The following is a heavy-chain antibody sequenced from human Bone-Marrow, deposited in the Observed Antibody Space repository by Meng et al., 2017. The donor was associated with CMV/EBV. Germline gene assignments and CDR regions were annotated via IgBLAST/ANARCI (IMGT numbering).Heavy chain of an antibody. J-gene: IGHJ5*02. CDR2: ISSSSSTI. V-gene: IGHV3-48*04. CDR3: ARVLGGSYYAENWFDP. CDR1: GFTFSSYS. D-gene: IGHD1-26*01. Sequence: GESLKISCVASGFTFSSYSMNWVRQAPGKGLEWVSYISSSSSTIYYADSVKGRFTISRDNAKNSLYLQMKSLRAEDTAVYYCARVLGGSYYAENWFDPWGQGTLVTVS.